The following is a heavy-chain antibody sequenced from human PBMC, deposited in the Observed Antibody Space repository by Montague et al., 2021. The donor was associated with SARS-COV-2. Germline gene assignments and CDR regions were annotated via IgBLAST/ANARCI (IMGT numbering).Heavy chain of an antibody. CDR3: ARATRSIVVLNWFDP. D-gene: IGHD3-22*01. CDR2: IYYSGGT. CDR1: GGSISSGGYY. V-gene: IGHV4-31*03. Sequence: TLSLTSTVSGGSISSGGYYWSWIRQHPGKGLEWIGYIYYSGGTYYNPSLKSRVTISVDTSKNQFSLKLSSVTAADTAVYYCARATRSIVVLNWFDPWGQGTLVTVSS. J-gene: IGHJ5*02.